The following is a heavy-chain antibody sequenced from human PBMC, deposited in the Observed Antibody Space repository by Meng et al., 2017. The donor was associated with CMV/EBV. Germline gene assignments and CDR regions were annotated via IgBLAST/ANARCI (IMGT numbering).Heavy chain of an antibody. J-gene: IGHJ4*02. CDR2: INPNSGGT. V-gene: IGHV1-2*02. D-gene: IGHD6-13*01. CDR3: ARGPYIAAATGGRFDY. Sequence: ASVKVSCKASGYTFTGYYMHWVRQAPGQGLEWMGWINPNSGGTNYARKFQGRVTMARDTSISTAYMELSRLRSDDTAVYYCARGPYIAAATGGRFDYWGQGTLVTVSS. CDR1: GYTFTGYY.